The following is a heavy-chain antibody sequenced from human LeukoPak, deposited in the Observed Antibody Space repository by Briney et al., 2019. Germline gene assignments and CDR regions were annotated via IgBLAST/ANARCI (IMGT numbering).Heavy chain of an antibody. Sequence: ASVKVSCKASGYTFTSYDINWVRQAPGQGLEWMGGIIPIFGTANYAQKFQGRVTITADKSTSTAYMELSSLRSEDTAVYYCATNWNADAFDIWGQGTMVTVSS. V-gene: IGHV1-69*06. CDR3: ATNWNADAFDI. CDR1: GYTFTSYD. CDR2: IIPIFGTA. J-gene: IGHJ3*02. D-gene: IGHD1-1*01.